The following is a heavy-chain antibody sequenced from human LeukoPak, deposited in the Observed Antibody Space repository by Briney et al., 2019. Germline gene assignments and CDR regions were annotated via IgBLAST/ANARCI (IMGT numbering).Heavy chain of an antibody. CDR1: GGSISSYY. CDR2: IYYSGST. D-gene: IGHD6-19*01. Sequence: SETLSLTCTVSGGSISSYYRSWIRQPPGKGLEWIGYIYYSGSTNYNPSLKSRVTISVDTSKNQFSLKLSSVTAADTAVYYCARVHSSGWFDPWGQGTLVTVSS. J-gene: IGHJ5*02. CDR3: ARVHSSGWFDP. V-gene: IGHV4-59*01.